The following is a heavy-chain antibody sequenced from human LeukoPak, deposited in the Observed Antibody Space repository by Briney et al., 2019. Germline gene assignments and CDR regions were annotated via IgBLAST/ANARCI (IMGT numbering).Heavy chain of an antibody. CDR3: ARLSTYYFPGITMVRGVISDFDY. J-gene: IGHJ4*02. CDR1: GGSFSGYY. CDR2: INHSGST. Sequence: SETLSLTCAVYGGSFSGYYWSWIRQPPGKGLEWIWEINHSGSTNYNPSLKSRVTISVDTSKNQFSLKLSSVTAADTAVYYCARLSTYYFPGITMVRGVISDFDYWGQGTLVTVSS. D-gene: IGHD3-10*01. V-gene: IGHV4-34*01.